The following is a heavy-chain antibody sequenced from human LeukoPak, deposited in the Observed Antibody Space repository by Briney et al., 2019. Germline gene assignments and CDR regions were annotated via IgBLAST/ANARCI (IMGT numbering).Heavy chain of an antibody. D-gene: IGHD6-19*01. V-gene: IGHV3-23*01. CDR3: ARSRYSSGRGAFEY. Sequence: GGSLRLSCAASGFTVSNFGMSWVRQAPGKGLEWVSIITGSDLSTDYADSVKGRFTISRDNSKNTLYLQMNSLRAEDTAVYYCARSRYSSGRGAFEYWGQGTLVTVSS. CDR1: GFTVSNFG. CDR2: ITGSDLST. J-gene: IGHJ4*02.